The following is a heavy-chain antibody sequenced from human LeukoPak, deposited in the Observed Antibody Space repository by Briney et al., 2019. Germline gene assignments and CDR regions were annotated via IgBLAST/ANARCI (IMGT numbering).Heavy chain of an antibody. Sequence: KASETLSLTCTVSGGSISSYYWSWIRQPPGKGLEWIGYIYYSESTNYNPSLKSRVSISVDTSKNQFSLKLSFVTAADTAVYYCAGSSGSSWRLDYWGQGTLVTVSS. CDR2: IYYSEST. J-gene: IGHJ4*02. D-gene: IGHD6-13*01. CDR3: AGSSGSSWRLDY. CDR1: GGSISSYY. V-gene: IGHV4-59*01.